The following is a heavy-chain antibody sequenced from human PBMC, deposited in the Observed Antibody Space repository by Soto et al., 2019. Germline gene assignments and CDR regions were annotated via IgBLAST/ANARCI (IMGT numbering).Heavy chain of an antibody. J-gene: IGHJ4*02. D-gene: IGHD3-16*01. CDR3: ARDLGGSHDY. V-gene: IGHV3-74*01. CDR1: GFTFSTYW. CDR2: IKTDGSVT. Sequence: LRLSCAASGFTFSTYWMHWVRQAPGKGLVWGSRIKTDGSVTTYADSVKGRFTISRDNAKNTLYLQMNTLRAEDTAVYYCARDLGGSHDYWGRGXLVTVSS.